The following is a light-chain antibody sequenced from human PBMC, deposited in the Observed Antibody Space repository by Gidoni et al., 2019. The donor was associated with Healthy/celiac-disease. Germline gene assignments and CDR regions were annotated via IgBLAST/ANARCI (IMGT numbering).Light chain of an antibody. CDR3: QQYGSSPYT. Sequence: DIGWTQSPGTLSLSPGERATLSCRARQSVSSSYLAWYQQKPGQAPRLLIYGASSRATGIPDRFSGSGSGTDFTLTISRLEPEDFAVYYCQQYGSSPYTFGQGTKLEIK. CDR2: GAS. V-gene: IGKV3-20*01. CDR1: QSVSSSY. J-gene: IGKJ2*01.